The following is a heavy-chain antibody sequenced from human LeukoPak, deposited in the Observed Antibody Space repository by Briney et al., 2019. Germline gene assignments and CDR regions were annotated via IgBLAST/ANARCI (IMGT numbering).Heavy chain of an antibody. V-gene: IGHV3-11*04. CDR3: VRDQTVFTILDY. J-gene: IGHJ4*02. D-gene: IGHD4-17*01. CDR2: ISFSGSTI. Sequence: PGGSLRLSCAASGFTFSDYYMSWIRQAPGKGLEWVSYISFSGSTIYYADSVKGRFTISRDNAKNTVYLQMNSLRDEDTAVYYCVRDQTVFTILDYWGQGTLVTVSS. CDR1: GFTFSDYY.